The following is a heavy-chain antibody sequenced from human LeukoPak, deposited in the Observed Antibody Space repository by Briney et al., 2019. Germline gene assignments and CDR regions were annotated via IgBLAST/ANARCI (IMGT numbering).Heavy chain of an antibody. CDR1: GYTFTSYA. Sequence: ASVKVSCKASGYTFTSYAMYWVRQAPGQRLEWMGGTKAGNGNTKYSQKFQGRVTITRDTSASTAYMELSSLRSEDTAVYYCARVRCVGGDCYSSLDYWGQGTLVTVSS. V-gene: IGHV1-3*01. D-gene: IGHD2-21*02. J-gene: IGHJ4*02. CDR3: ARVRCVGGDCYSSLDY. CDR2: TKAGNGNT.